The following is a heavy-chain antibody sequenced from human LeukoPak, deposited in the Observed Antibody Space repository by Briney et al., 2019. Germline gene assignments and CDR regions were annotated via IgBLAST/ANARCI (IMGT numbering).Heavy chain of an antibody. CDR2: IYHSGST. CDR3: AREVIYGGNDYDY. J-gene: IGHJ4*02. V-gene: IGHV4-4*02. D-gene: IGHD4-23*01. Sequence: PSETLSLTCAVSGGSITSSYWWSWVRQPPGKGLEWIGQIYHSGSTNYNPSLKSRVTISVDKSKNQFSLKLGSVTAADTAVYYCAREVIYGGNDYDYWGQGTLVTVSS. CDR1: GGSITSSYW.